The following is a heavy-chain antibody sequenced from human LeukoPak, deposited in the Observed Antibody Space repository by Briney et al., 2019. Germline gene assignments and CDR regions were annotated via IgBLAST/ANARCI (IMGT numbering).Heavy chain of an antibody. J-gene: IGHJ4*02. CDR2: ITPDGTTT. V-gene: IGHV3-74*01. D-gene: IGHD3-16*01. CDR1: GFTFTTYW. CDR3: AKGRGGRNPSVIDY. Sequence: PGGSLRLSCAASGFTFTTYWVHWFRQAPGKGLMWVSRITPDGTTTNHADFVKGRFTISRDNAKNSLYLQMNSLRAEDTALYYCAKGRGGRNPSVIDYWGQGTLVTVSS.